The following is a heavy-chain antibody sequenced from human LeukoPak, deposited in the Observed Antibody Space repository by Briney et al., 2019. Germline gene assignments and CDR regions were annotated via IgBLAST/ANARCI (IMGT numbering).Heavy chain of an antibody. D-gene: IGHD5-24*01. CDR2: IKQDGSEK. J-gene: IGHJ3*02. V-gene: IGHV3-7*01. CDR3: ARDVEMATIFSAFDI. Sequence: GGSLRLSCAAPGFTFSSYWMSWVRQAPGKGLEWVANIKQDGSEKYYVDSVKGRFTISRDNAKNSLYLQMSSLRAEDTAVYYCARDVEMATIFSAFDIWGQGTMVTVSS. CDR1: GFTFSSYW.